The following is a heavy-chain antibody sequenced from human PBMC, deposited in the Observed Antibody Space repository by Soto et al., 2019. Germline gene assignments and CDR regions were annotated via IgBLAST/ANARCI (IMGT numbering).Heavy chain of an antibody. CDR1: GFTFSSYA. J-gene: IGHJ6*02. D-gene: IGHD3-3*01. CDR3: AKDFVAGVAPSMPNYGMDV. Sequence: QTGGSLRLSCAASGFTFSSYAMSWVRQAPGKGLEWVSAISGSGGSTYYADSVKGRFTISRDNSNNTLYLQMNSLRAEDTAAYYCAKDFVAGVAPSMPNYGMDVWGQGTTVTVSS. CDR2: ISGSGGST. V-gene: IGHV3-23*01.